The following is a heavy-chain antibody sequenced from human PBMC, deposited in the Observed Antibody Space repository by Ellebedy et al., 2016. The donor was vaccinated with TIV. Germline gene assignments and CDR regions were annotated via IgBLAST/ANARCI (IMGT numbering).Heavy chain of an antibody. CDR1: GFTFSTFS. V-gene: IGHV3-48*04. CDR2: ISVSDYTI. CDR3: ARDLGFRASLDY. D-gene: IGHD2-2*01. Sequence: PGESLKISCAASGFTFSTFSMNWVRQAPGKGLEWVSYISVSDYTIYADSVKGRFTISRDNANNSLYLQMNSLRAEDTAVYYCARDLGFRASLDYWGQGTLVTVSS. J-gene: IGHJ4*02.